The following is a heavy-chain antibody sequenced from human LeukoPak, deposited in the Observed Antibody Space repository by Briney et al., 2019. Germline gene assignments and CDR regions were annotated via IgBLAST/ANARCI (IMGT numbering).Heavy chain of an antibody. CDR2: IKSKTDGGTT. V-gene: IGHV3-15*01. CDR1: GFTFSNAW. D-gene: IGHD2-2*01. CDR3: TTDPDIVVVPAPKCAFDI. Sequence: PGGSLRLSCAASGFTFSNAWMSWVRQAPGKGLEWVGRIKSKTDGGTTDYAAPVKGRFTISRDDSKNTLYLQMNSLKTEDTAVYYCTTDPDIVVVPAPKCAFDIWGQGTMVTVSS. J-gene: IGHJ3*02.